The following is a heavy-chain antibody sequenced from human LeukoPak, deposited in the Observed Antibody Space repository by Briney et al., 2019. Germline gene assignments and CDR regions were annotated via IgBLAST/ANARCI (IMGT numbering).Heavy chain of an antibody. D-gene: IGHD1-26*01. Sequence: GGSLRLSCAASGFTFSSYEMNWVRQAPGKGLEWVSYISASGSSIYYADSVKGRFTISRDNAKNSLYLQMNSLRAEDTAIYYCAKRQIVGAGLYHFDYWGQGTLVTVSS. CDR2: ISASGSSI. CDR1: GFTFSSYE. CDR3: AKRQIVGAGLYHFDY. J-gene: IGHJ4*02. V-gene: IGHV3-48*03.